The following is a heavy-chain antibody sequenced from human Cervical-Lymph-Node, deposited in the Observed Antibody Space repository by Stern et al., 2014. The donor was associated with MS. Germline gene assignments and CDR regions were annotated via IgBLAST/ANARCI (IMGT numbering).Heavy chain of an antibody. CDR1: GFPFNDSY. V-gene: IGHV3-11*01. D-gene: IGHD1-1*01. CDR2: IGTLGTTK. CDR3: ARAGTTGLYHYYGMAV. J-gene: IGHJ6*02. Sequence: QEQLLESGGGLVKPGGSLRLSFAASGFPFNDSYMTWTLKTPGKGLEWVSYIGTLGTTKYYADSVRGRFTISRDNARNALFLRMTGLRVEDSAVYYCARAGTTGLYHYYGMAVWGQGTTVTVSS.